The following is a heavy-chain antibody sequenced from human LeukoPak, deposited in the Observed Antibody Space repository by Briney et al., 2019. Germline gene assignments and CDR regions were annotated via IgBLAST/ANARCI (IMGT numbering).Heavy chain of an antibody. Sequence: PGGSLRLSCTVSGFTVSSYWMHWVRQAPGKGLVWVSRINSDGSSTRYADSVKGRLTISRDNAKNTLYLQMNSLRAEDTAVYYCAKGYGWEASYYYYYMDVWGKGTTVTISS. CDR2: INSDGSST. CDR1: GFTVSSYW. CDR3: AKGYGWEASYYYYYMDV. D-gene: IGHD1-26*01. V-gene: IGHV3-74*01. J-gene: IGHJ6*03.